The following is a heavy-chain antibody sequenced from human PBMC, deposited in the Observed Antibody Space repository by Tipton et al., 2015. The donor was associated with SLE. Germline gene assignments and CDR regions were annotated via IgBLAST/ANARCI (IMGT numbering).Heavy chain of an antibody. CDR2: VYYSWTT. V-gene: IGHV4-59*01. D-gene: IGHD3-10*01. Sequence: TLSLTCNVSSGSITSYYWNWIRQFPGKGLEWRGNVYYSWTTNYNPPLKSRVTISINTSKNKFSLKLSSVTAADTAVYYCSRDSSGMGYYWLDPWGQGTLVTVSS. J-gene: IGHJ5*02. CDR1: SGSITSYY. CDR3: SRDSSGMGYYWLDP.